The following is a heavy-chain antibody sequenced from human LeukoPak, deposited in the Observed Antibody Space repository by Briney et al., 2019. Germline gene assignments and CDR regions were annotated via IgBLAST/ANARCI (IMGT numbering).Heavy chain of an antibody. V-gene: IGHV4-59*11. CDR1: GGSISSHY. Sequence: SETLSLTCTVSGGSISSHYWSWIRQPPGKGLEWIGYIYYSGSTNYNPSLKRRVTISVDTSKNQFSLKLSSVTAADTAVYYCARVYYDFWSGYSFYFDYWGQGTLVTVSS. D-gene: IGHD3-3*01. CDR3: ARVYYDFWSGYSFYFDY. CDR2: IYYSGST. J-gene: IGHJ4*02.